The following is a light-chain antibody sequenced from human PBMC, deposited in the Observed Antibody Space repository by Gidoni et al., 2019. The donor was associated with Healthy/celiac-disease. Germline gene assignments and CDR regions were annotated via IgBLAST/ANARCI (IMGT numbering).Light chain of an antibody. J-gene: IGKJ1*01. Sequence: IVLTPSPGTLSLSPGERATLSCRASQSVSSSYLAWYQQKPGQAPRLLIYGASSRATGIPARFSGSGSGTDFTLTISRLEPEDFAVYYCQQCGSSLRTFGQGTQLEIK. CDR3: QQCGSSLRT. CDR2: GAS. V-gene: IGKV3-20*01. CDR1: QSVSSSY.